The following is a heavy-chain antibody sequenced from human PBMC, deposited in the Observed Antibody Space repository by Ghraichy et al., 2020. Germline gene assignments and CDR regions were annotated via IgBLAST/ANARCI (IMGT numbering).Heavy chain of an antibody. CDR3: ARESMDTAMATGDY. Sequence: SETLSLTCTVSGGSISSGDYYWSWIRQPPGKGLEWIGYIYYSGSTYYNPSLKSRVTISVDTSKNQFSLKLSSVTVADTAVYYCARESMDTAMATGDYWGQGTLVTVSS. CDR1: GGSISSGDYY. CDR2: IYYSGST. J-gene: IGHJ4*02. V-gene: IGHV4-30-4*01. D-gene: IGHD5-18*01.